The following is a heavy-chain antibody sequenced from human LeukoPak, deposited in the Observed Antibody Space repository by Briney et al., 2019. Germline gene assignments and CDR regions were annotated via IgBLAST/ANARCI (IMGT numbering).Heavy chain of an antibody. J-gene: IGHJ4*02. V-gene: IGHV3-48*04. D-gene: IGHD2-15*01. CDR3: TGYCSGGSCFTAGY. Sequence: GGSLRLSCAASGFTFSSYSMNWVRQAPGKGLEWVSYISSSSSTIYYADSVKGRFTISRDNAKNSLYLQMNSLRAEDTAVYCCTGYCSGGSCFTAGYWGQGTLVTVSS. CDR1: GFTFSSYS. CDR2: ISSSSSTI.